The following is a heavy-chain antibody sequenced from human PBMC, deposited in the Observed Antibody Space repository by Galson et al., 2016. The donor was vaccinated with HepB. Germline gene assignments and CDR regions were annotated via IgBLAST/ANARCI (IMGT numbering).Heavy chain of an antibody. Sequence: SETLSLTCTVSGASINSSSSYWGWIRQPPGKGLEWIGSLYFGWRTYYNPSLKSRVTISADTSNNQFSLKVSSVTAADTAVYYCARSRWENLDHWGQGTPVTVSS. J-gene: IGHJ4*02. CDR1: GASINSSSSY. CDR3: ARSRWENLDH. D-gene: IGHD1-26*01. V-gene: IGHV4-39*01. CDR2: LYFGWRT.